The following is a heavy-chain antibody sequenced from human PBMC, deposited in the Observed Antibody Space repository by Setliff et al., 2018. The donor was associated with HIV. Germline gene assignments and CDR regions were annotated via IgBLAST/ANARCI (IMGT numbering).Heavy chain of an antibody. CDR2: INTHNGNT. CDR1: GYTFTKYG. J-gene: IGHJ4*02. D-gene: IGHD3-3*02. Sequence: ASVTVSCKASGYTFTKYGLSWMRQAPGQGLEWMGWINTHNGNTNSAQKFQGRVTMTTDTSTSTAYMELRNLRSDDTAVYYCARHPMSPFLEWSYYSWGQGTLVTVSS. CDR3: ARHPMSPFLEWSYYS. V-gene: IGHV1-18*01.